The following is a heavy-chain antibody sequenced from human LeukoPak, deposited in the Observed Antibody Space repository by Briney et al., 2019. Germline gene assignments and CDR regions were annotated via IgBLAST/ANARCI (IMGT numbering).Heavy chain of an antibody. Sequence: SSETLSLTCTDSGGSISSSSYYWGWIRQPPGKGLKWIGSIYYSGSTYYNPSLKSRVTISVDTSKNQFSLKLSSVTAADTAVYYCAGSGSYWVSFNYWGQGTLVTVSS. V-gene: IGHV4-39*07. CDR3: AGSGSYWVSFNY. D-gene: IGHD3-10*01. CDR2: IYYSGST. CDR1: GGSISSSSYY. J-gene: IGHJ4*02.